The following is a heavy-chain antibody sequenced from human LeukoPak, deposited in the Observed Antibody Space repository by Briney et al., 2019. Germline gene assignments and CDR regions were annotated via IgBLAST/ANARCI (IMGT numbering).Heavy chain of an antibody. Sequence: ASVKVSCKASGYTFTCYYMHWVRPAPGQGLEWMGWINPNSGGTNYAQKFQGRVTMTRDTSISTAYMELSRLRSDDTAVYYCASRYCSSTSCRINWFDPWGQGTLVTVSS. CDR1: GYTFTCYY. J-gene: IGHJ5*02. CDR3: ASRYCSSTSCRINWFDP. CDR2: INPNSGGT. D-gene: IGHD2-2*01. V-gene: IGHV1-2*02.